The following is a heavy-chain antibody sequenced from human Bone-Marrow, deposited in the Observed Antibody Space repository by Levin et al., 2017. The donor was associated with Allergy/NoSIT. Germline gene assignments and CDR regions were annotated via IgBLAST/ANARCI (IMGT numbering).Heavy chain of an antibody. J-gene: IGHJ4*02. CDR2: IMSRGDYT. CDR1: GFTFSNDD. D-gene: IGHD3-9*01. Sequence: GGSLRLSCSASGFTFSNDDMHWVRQAPGKGLEYVSGIMSRGDYTYYADSVKGRFTISRDNSKNTLFLQMSSLRVEDTAVYYCVKQRDVVPGFENWDPFSFDFWGQGTLVTVSS. CDR3: VKQRDVVPGFENWDPFSFDF. V-gene: IGHV3-64D*06.